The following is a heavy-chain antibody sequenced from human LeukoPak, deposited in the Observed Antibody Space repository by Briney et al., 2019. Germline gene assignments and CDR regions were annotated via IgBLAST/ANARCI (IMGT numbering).Heavy chain of an antibody. CDR3: AKDVSPLYYDILTGIDY. V-gene: IGHV3-30*18. Sequence: GRSLRLSCAASGSTFSSYGMHWVRQAPGKGLEWVAAISYDGSNKYYADSVKGRFTISRDNSKNTLYLQMNSLRAEDTAVYYCAKDVSPLYYDILTGIDYWGQGTLVTVSS. D-gene: IGHD3-9*01. J-gene: IGHJ4*02. CDR2: ISYDGSNK. CDR1: GSTFSSYG.